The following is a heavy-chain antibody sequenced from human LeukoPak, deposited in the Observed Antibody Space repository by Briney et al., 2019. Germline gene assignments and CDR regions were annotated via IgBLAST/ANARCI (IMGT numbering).Heavy chain of an antibody. J-gene: IGHJ4*02. D-gene: IGHD3-16*02. Sequence: ASVKVSCKASGYTITSYYMHWVRQAPGQGLEWMGIINPNGGYTTYPQNFQGRVTMTPDPSTSTVYMELSSLRSEDTAVYYCARDFSGSYPAFDSWGQGSLVTVSS. CDR2: INPNGGYT. CDR3: ARDFSGSYPAFDS. V-gene: IGHV1-46*01. CDR1: GYTITSYY.